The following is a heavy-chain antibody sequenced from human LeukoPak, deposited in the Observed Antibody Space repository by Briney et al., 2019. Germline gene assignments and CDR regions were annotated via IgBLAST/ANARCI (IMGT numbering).Heavy chain of an antibody. J-gene: IGHJ4*02. CDR3: AKGPFPAGLARTVTLPDY. V-gene: IGHV3-30*18. CDR2: ISYDGSNK. Sequence: GRSLRLSCAASGFTFSSYGMHWVRQAPGKGLEWVAVISYDGSNKYYADSVKGRFTISRDNSKNTLYLQMNSLRAEDTAVYYCAKGPFPAGLARTVTLPDYWGQGTLVTVSS. D-gene: IGHD6-19*01. CDR1: GFTFSSYG.